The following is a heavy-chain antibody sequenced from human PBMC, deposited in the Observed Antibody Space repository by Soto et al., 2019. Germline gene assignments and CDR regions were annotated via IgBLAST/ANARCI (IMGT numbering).Heavy chain of an antibody. CDR2: IYYSGST. CDR1: GGAISSSSYY. J-gene: IGHJ5*02. Sequence: QLQLQESGPGLVKPSETLPLTCTVSGGAISSSSYYWGWIREPPGTGLEWIGSIYYSGSTCYNPSPKRRVTISVDTPKKHLSLKLSSVPAADTAVYYCATQEVGGSYIYTFDPWGQGTLVTVSS. CDR3: ATQEVGGSYIYTFDP. D-gene: IGHD1-26*01. V-gene: IGHV4-39*02.